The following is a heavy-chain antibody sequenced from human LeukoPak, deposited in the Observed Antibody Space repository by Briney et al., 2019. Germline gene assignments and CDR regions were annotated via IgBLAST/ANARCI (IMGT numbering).Heavy chain of an antibody. D-gene: IGHD2-2*01. Sequence: NPSETLSLTCTVSGGSISSGGYYWSWIRQHPGKGLEWIGYIYYSGSTYYNPSLKSRVTISVDTSKNQFSLKLSSVTAAVTSVYYGARVLRTVVVPAVRVVDAFNIWGKGKMVTV. CDR1: GGSISSGGYY. CDR2: IYYSGST. CDR3: ARVLRTVVVPAVRVVDAFNI. J-gene: IGHJ3*02. V-gene: IGHV4-31*03.